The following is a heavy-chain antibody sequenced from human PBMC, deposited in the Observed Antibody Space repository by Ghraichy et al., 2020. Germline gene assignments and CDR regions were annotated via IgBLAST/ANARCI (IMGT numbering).Heavy chain of an antibody. Sequence: GESLNISCKGSGYSFTNNWIGWVRQMPEKGLEWMGTIYPGDSDTRYSPSFQGQVTISADKSINTAYLQWSSLKASDTAIYYCARLDFHNGGHASWFDPWGQGTLVTVSS. CDR3: ARLDFHNGGHASWFDP. J-gene: IGHJ5*02. V-gene: IGHV5-51*01. D-gene: IGHD2-8*01. CDR1: GYSFTNNW. CDR2: IYPGDSDT.